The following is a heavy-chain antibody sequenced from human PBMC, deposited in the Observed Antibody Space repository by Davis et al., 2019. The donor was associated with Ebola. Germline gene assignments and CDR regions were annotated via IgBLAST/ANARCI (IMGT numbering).Heavy chain of an antibody. CDR3: AKGRGPHYYYGMDV. Sequence: GESLKISCAASGFTFSSYWMHWVRQAPGKGLVWVSRINSDGSSTSYADSVKGRFTISRDNSKNTLYLQMNSLRAEDTAVYYCAKGRGPHYYYGMDVWGQGTTVTVSS. D-gene: IGHD3/OR15-3a*01. CDR2: INSDGSST. V-gene: IGHV3-74*01. J-gene: IGHJ6*02. CDR1: GFTFSSYW.